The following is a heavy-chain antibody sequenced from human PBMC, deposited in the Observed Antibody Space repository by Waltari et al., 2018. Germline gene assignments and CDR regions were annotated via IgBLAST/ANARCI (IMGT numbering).Heavy chain of an antibody. CDR3: ARVWELPPIFDY. V-gene: IGHV4-61*09. CDR1: GGSISSGSYY. Sequence: QVQLQESGPGLVKPSQTLSLTCTVSGGSISSGSYYWSWIRQPAGKGLEWIGYIYTSGSTNYNPSLKSRVTISVDTSKNQFSLKLISVTAADTAVYYCARVWELPPIFDYWGQGTLVTVSS. D-gene: IGHD1-26*01. CDR2: IYTSGST. J-gene: IGHJ4*02.